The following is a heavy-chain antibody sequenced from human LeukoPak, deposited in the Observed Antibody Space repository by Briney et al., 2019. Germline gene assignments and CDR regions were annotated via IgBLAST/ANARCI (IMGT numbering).Heavy chain of an antibody. Sequence: PGGSLRLSCATSGFTFNMYAMCWVRQAPGKGLQWVSSISGSGDTTYYADSVKGRFTISRDNSKNTLYLQMNSLGADDAAIYYCAKERLGNTKWFDPWGQGTLVTVSS. CDR1: GFTFNMYA. D-gene: IGHD7-27*01. J-gene: IGHJ5*02. CDR2: ISGSGDTT. CDR3: AKERLGNTKWFDP. V-gene: IGHV3-23*01.